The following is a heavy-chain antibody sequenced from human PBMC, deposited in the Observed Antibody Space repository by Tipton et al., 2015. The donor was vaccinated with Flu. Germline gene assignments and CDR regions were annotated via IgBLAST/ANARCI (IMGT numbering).Heavy chain of an antibody. Sequence: QLVQSGGGLVQPGGSLRLSCAASGFTVSSNYMSWVRQAPGKGLEWVSVIYSGGSTYYADSVKGRFTISRHNSKNTLYLQMNSLRAEDTAVYYCAREGYGSGGYYKKDDAFDIWGQGTMVTVSS. D-gene: IGHD3-10*01. CDR1: GFTVSSNY. CDR3: AREGYGSGGYYKKDDAFDI. J-gene: IGHJ3*02. V-gene: IGHV3-53*04. CDR2: IYSGGST.